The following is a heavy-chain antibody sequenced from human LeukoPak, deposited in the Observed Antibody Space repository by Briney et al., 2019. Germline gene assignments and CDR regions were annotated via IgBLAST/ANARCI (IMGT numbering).Heavy chain of an antibody. CDR3: AKDHPERYSYGTPFDY. J-gene: IGHJ4*02. V-gene: IGHV1-46*01. CDR1: GYTFTSYY. Sequence: ASVKVSCKASGYTFTSYYMHWVRQAPGQGLEWMGLINPTGGSTGYAQKFQGRVTMTTDTSTTTAYMELRSLRSDDTAVYFCAKDHPERYSYGTPFDYWGQGTLVTVSS. D-gene: IGHD5-18*01. CDR2: INPTGGST.